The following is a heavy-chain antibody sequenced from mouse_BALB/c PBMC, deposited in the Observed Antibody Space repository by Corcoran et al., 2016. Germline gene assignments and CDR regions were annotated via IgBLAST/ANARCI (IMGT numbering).Heavy chain of an antibody. J-gene: IGHJ4*01. CDR1: GYTFTNYG. CDR2: INTYTGEP. Sequence: XQLVQSGPELKKPGETVKISCKASGYTFTNYGMNWVKQAPGKDLKWMGWINTYTGEPTYADDFKGRFAFSLETSASTAYLQINNLKNEDTATYFCAREPFAMDYWGQGTSVTVSS. V-gene: IGHV9-3-1*01. CDR3: AREPFAMDY.